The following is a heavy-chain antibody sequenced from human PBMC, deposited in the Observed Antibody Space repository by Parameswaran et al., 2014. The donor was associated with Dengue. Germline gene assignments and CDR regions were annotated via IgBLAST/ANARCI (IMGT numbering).Heavy chain of an antibody. CDR2: INHSGST. J-gene: IGHJ3*02. CDR3: ARVKEMYYYDSSGFSRPCAFDI. Sequence: RWIRQPPGKGLEWIGEINHSGSTNYNPSLKSRVTISVDTSKDQFSLKLSSVTAADTAVYYCARVKEMYYYDSSGFSRPCAFDIW. V-gene: IGHV4-34*01. D-gene: IGHD3-22*01.